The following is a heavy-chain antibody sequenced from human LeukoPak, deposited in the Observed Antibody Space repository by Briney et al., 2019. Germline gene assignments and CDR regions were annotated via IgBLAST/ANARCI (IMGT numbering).Heavy chain of an antibody. CDR3: ARSVLTGYLDY. CDR2: IHYSGSA. Sequence: SETLSLTCAVYGGSFSGYYWTWIRQPPGKGLEWIGEIHYSGSATYNPSLKSRVTISVDTYKSQISLELSSVTAADTAVYYCARSVLTGYLDYWGQGTLVTVSS. J-gene: IGHJ4*02. D-gene: IGHD3-9*01. CDR1: GGSFSGYY. V-gene: IGHV4-34*01.